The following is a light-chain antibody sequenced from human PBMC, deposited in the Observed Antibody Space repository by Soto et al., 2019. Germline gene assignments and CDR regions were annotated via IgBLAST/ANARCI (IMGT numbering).Light chain of an antibody. CDR2: GAS. Sequence: EIVMTQSPATLSVSPGERATLSCRASQSVSSNLAWYQQKPGQAPRLLIYGASTRATGIPARFSGSGSGTEFTRPISRLQSEDFAVYYCQQYNNWPRTFGPGTKVEIK. V-gene: IGKV3-15*01. CDR3: QQYNNWPRT. CDR1: QSVSSN. J-gene: IGKJ1*01.